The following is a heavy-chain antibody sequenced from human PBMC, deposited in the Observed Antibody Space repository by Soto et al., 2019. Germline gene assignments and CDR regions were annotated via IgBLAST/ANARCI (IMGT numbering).Heavy chain of an antibody. J-gene: IGHJ4*02. Sequence: SETLSLTCSVSGVSISSYFWSWIRQPPGRGLVWIGYTYHRGSPTYSPSLKSRVAISLDTSENQFSLKVSSVTAADTAVYYCARIGGYHGPLDYWGQGTPVTVSS. CDR1: GVSISSYF. CDR2: TYHRGSP. V-gene: IGHV4-59*01. CDR3: ARIGGYHGPLDY. D-gene: IGHD3-16*02.